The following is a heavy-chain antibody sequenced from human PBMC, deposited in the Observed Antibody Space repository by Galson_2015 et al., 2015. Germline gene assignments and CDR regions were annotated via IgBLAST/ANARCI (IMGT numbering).Heavy chain of an antibody. J-gene: IGHJ4*02. V-gene: IGHV5-10-1*01. CDR3: ARQISADFIFSCSSTSCYGGFDY. D-gene: IGHD2-2*01. CDR2: IDPSDSYT. Sequence: QSGAEVKKPGESLRISCKGSGYSFPSYWISWVRQMPGKGLEWMGRIDPSDSYTNYSPSFQGHVTISADKSISTAHLQWSSLKASDTAMYYCARQISADFIFSCSSTSCYGGFDYWGQGTLVTVSS. CDR1: GYSFPSYW.